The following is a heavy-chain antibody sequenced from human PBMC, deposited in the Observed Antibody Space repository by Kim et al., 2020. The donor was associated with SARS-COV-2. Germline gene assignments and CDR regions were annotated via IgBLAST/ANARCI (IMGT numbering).Heavy chain of an antibody. J-gene: IGHJ2*01. Sequence: TYYNPSLKSRVTMSVDTSKNQFSLKLSSVTAADTAVYYCARLRGRCYFDLWGRGTLVTVSS. CDR2: T. CDR3: ARLRGRCYFDL. V-gene: IGHV4-39*01.